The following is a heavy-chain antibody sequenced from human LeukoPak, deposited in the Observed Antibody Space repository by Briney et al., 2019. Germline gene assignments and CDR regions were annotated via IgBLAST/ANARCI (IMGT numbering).Heavy chain of an antibody. D-gene: IGHD4-17*01. Sequence: PSGGSLRLSCAPSGFTVSSNYMSWVRQAPGKGLEWVANIKQDGSEKYYVDSVKGRFTISRDNAKNSLYLQMNSLRAEDTAVYYCARELSTVTSGALVGYWGQGTLVTVSS. J-gene: IGHJ4*02. V-gene: IGHV3-7*01. CDR1: GFTVSSNY. CDR2: IKQDGSEK. CDR3: ARELSTVTSGALVGY.